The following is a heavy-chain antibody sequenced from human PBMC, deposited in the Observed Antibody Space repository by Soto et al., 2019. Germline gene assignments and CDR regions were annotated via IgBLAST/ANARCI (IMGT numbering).Heavy chain of an antibody. CDR1: GFRFDDYG. J-gene: IGHJ4*02. CDR3: VKDALTTVAYYFDY. D-gene: IGHD4-17*01. Sequence: QAGGSLRLSCEVSGFRFDDYGMHWVRQAPGKGLEWIAGISRDSRSISYGASMKGRFTISRDNAKNSLYLQLNSLRADDTAFYYCVKDALTTVAYYFDYWGQGALVTVYS. CDR2: ISRDSRSI. V-gene: IGHV3-9*01.